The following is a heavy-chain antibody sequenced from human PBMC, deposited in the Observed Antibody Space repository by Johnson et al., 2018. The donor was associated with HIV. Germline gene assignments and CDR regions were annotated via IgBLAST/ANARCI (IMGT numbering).Heavy chain of an antibody. D-gene: IGHD3-10*01. CDR2: ISWDGGNT. CDR1: GFSFDDYA. V-gene: IGHV3-43D*03. J-gene: IGHJ3*02. CDR3: AKDSDRYYYGSGDAFDI. Sequence: VQLVESGGAAVQPGGSLRLSCAASGFSFDDYAMHWVRQVPGRGLEWVSLISWDGGNTHYADSVKGRFIISRDNSKNSLYLQMNILRDEDTALYFCAKDSDRYYYGSGDAFDIWGQGTMVTVFS.